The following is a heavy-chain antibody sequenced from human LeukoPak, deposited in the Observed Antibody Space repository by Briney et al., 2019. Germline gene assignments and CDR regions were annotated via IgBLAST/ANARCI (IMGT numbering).Heavy chain of an antibody. J-gene: IGHJ4*02. V-gene: IGHV3-74*01. CDR2: INSDGSWT. Sequence: GGSLRLSCAASGNYWMHWVRQAPGKGLVWVSHINSDGSWTSYADSVKGRFTISRDNSKNTLYLQMNSLRAEDTAVYYCAEPEGGYYDIRPDWGQGTLVTVSS. CDR1: GNYW. D-gene: IGHD3-22*01. CDR3: AEPEGGYYDIRPD.